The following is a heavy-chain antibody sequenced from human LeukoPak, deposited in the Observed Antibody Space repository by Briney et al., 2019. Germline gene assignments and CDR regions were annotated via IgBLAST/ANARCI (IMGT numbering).Heavy chain of an antibody. Sequence: ASVKVSCKTSGYTFTDYDVNWVRQAPGQGLEWMGYIHPRSGYSESAQRFQGRLSMTRDVSTDTAYMELSTLTSDDMAVYYCARVTSGMRYNWFDPWGQGTLIIVSS. CDR2: IHPRSGYS. CDR1: GYTFTDYD. V-gene: IGHV1-8*01. CDR3: ARVTSGMRYNWFDP. D-gene: IGHD2-2*01. J-gene: IGHJ5*02.